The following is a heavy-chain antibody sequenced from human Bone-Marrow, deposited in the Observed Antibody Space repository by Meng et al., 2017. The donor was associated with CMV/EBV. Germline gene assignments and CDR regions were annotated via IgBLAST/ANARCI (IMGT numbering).Heavy chain of an antibody. V-gene: IGHV3-7*01. D-gene: IGHD3-3*01. CDR3: ARDLSYYDFWSGYYTPHYYYYGMDV. CDR1: GFTFSSYW. J-gene: IGHJ6*02. Sequence: GSLRLSCAASGFTFSSYWMSWVRQAPGKGLEWVANIKQDGSEKYYVDSVKGRFTISRDNAKNSLYLQMNSLRAEDTAVYYCARDLSYYDFWSGYYTPHYYYYGMDVWGQGTTVTVSS. CDR2: IKQDGSEK.